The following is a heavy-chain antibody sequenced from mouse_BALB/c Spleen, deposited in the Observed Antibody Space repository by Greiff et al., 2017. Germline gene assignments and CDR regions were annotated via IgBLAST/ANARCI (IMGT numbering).Heavy chain of an antibody. Sequence: DVMLVESGGDLVKPGGSLKLSCAASGFTFSSYGMSWVRQTPDKRLEWVATISSGGSYTYYPDSVKGRFTISRDNAKNTLYLQMSSLKSEDTAMYYCARQGPSGISYFDYWGQGTTLTVSS. CDR3: ARQGPSGISYFDY. J-gene: IGHJ2*01. CDR1: GFTFSSYG. CDR2: ISSGGSYT. V-gene: IGHV5-6*02. D-gene: IGHD4-1*01.